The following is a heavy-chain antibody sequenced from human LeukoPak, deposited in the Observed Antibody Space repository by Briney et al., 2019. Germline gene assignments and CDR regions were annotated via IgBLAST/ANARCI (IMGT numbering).Heavy chain of an antibody. CDR3: AKADYPFDY. Sequence: GGSLRLSCAASGFTFSSYGMHWVRQAPGKGLEWVAVISYDGSNKYYADSVKGRFTISRDNSKNTLYLQINSLRAEDTAVYYCAKADYPFDYWGQGTLVTVSS. D-gene: IGHD4-11*01. J-gene: IGHJ4*02. CDR1: GFTFSSYG. CDR2: ISYDGSNK. V-gene: IGHV3-30*18.